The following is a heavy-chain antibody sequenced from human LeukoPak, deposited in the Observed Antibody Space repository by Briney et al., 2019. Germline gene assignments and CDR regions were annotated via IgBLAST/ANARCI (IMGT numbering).Heavy chain of an antibody. D-gene: IGHD1-1*01. CDR3: ARGRISRLQLVY. J-gene: IGHJ4*02. CDR2: INPSGGST. Sequence: ASVKVSCKASGYTFTSYYMHWVRQAPGQGLEWMGIINPSGGSTSYAQKFQGRVTMNRDMSTRTVYMELSSLRSEDTAVYYCARGRISRLQLVYWGQGTLVTVCS. CDR1: GYTFTSYY. V-gene: IGHV1-46*01.